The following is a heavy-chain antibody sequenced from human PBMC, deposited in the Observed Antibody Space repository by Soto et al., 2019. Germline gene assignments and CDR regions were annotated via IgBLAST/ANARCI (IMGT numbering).Heavy chain of an antibody. Sequence: EVQLLESGGGLVQPGGSLSLSCAGSGFTFSTYAMTWVRQAPGKGLEWVSAISGSGGTTYYADSPKGRFTISRDKSKNTRYLQMIGLGADDPAVYYCVTARGTSTTLYYFYAVDVWGQGTTVTVSS. CDR1: GFTFSTYA. J-gene: IGHJ6*02. CDR2: ISGSGGTT. V-gene: IGHV3-23*01. D-gene: IGHD1-1*01. CDR3: VTARGTSTTLYYFYAVDV.